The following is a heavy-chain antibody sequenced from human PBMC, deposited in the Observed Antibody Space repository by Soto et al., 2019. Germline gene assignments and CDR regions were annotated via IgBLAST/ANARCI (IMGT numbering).Heavy chain of an antibody. D-gene: IGHD2-8*01. Sequence: QLQLQESGPGLVKPSEPLSLTCTVSGGSISSSSYFWGWIRQPPGKGLEWIGSIFQAGSTYYNPSLKSRVAISVDTSKNQLSLKLSSVTAADTAVYYCARHANLALVWGQGTMVTVSS. CDR1: GGSISSSSYF. V-gene: IGHV4-39*01. CDR2: IFQAGST. CDR3: ARHANLALV. J-gene: IGHJ3*01.